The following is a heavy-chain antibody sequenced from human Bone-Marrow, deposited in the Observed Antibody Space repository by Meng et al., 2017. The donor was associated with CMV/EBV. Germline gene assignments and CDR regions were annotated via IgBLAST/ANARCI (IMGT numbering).Heavy chain of an antibody. V-gene: IGHV1-18*01. CDR2: ISAYNGNT. D-gene: IGHD3-22*01. CDR1: GYTFTSYG. J-gene: IGHJ6*02. Sequence: SVKVSCKASGYTFTSYGISWVRQAPGQGLEWMGWISAYNGNTNYAQKLQGRVTMTTDTSTSTAYMELRSLRSDDTAVYYCARDLVTMIDDYGMDVWGQGTTVTVSS. CDR3: ARDLVTMIDDYGMDV.